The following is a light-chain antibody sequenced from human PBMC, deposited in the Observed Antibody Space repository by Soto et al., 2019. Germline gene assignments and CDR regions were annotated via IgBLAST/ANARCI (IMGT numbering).Light chain of an antibody. Sequence: IVLTQSQGTLSWSPGGRANLSCRASQSVSSSYLAWYQQKPGQAPRLLIYGASSRATGIPDRFSGSGSGTDFTLTISRLEPEEVGVYYCQQYNIWPLITFGQGTRLEIK. CDR3: QQYNIWPLIT. CDR1: QSVSSSY. J-gene: IGKJ5*01. CDR2: GAS. V-gene: IGKV3-20*01.